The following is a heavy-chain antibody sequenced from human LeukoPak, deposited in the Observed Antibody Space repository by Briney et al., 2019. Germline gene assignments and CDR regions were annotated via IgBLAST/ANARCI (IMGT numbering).Heavy chain of an antibody. CDR3: AKDGGLWVSAHWGDS. CDR1: GFTFSSYT. D-gene: IGHD7-27*01. V-gene: IGHV3-23*01. CDR2: ITTSDGNT. Sequence: GGSLRLSCAASGFTFSSYTMSWVRPAPGKGLEWVSTITTSDGNTYYADSVKGRFTVSRDNSKNTLFLQMNSLRAEDTAVYYCAKDGGLWVSAHWGDSWGRGTLVTVSS. J-gene: IGHJ4*02.